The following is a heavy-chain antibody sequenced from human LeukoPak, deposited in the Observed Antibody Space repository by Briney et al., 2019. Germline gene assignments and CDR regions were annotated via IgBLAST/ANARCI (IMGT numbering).Heavy chain of an antibody. CDR1: GFIFSRNS. J-gene: IGHJ6*03. CDR3: AKGGYSGSYGFYYYMDV. CDR2: IRYDGSNK. Sequence: GGSLRLSCAASGFIFSRNSMNWVRQAPGKGLEWVAFIRYDGSNKYYADSVKGRFTISRDNSKNTLYLQMNSLRAEDTAVYYCAKGGYSGSYGFYYYMDVWGKGTTVTISS. V-gene: IGHV3-30*02. D-gene: IGHD1-26*01.